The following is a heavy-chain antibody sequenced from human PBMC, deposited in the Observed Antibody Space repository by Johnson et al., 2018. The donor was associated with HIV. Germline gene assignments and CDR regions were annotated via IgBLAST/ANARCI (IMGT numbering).Heavy chain of an antibody. CDR2: IKQDGSEK. CDR3: ARAYSSGWLGAFDM. V-gene: IGHV3-7*03. D-gene: IGHD6-19*01. CDR1: GFTFDDYG. J-gene: IGHJ3*02. Sequence: VQLVESGGGVVRPGGSLRLSCAASGFTFDDYGMSWVRQAPGKGLEWVANIKQDGSEKYYVDSVKGRFTISRDSSKNTLYLQMNSLRAEDTAVYYCARAYSSGWLGAFDMWGQGTTVTVSS.